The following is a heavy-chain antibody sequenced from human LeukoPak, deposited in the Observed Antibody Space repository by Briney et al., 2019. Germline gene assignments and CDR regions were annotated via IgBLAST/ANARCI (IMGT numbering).Heavy chain of an antibody. CDR1: GGSFSGYY. CDR3: ARVPYYGSGSYYTPRGPTYYDSSGYSEN. CDR2: INHSGST. D-gene: IGHD3-10*01. J-gene: IGHJ4*02. Sequence: SETLSLTCAVYGGSFSGYYWSWIRQPPGKGLEWIGEINHSGSTNYNPSLKSRVTISVDTSKNQFSLKLSSVTAADTAVYYCARVPYYGSGSYYTPRGPTYYDSSGYSENWGQGALVTVSS. V-gene: IGHV4-34*01.